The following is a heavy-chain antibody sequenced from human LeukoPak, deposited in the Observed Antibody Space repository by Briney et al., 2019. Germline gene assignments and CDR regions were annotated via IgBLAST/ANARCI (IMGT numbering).Heavy chain of an antibody. CDR2: INHSGST. Sequence: SETLFLTCADYGGSFSGYYWSWLRQPPGKGLEWIGEINHSGSTNYNPSLKSRVTISVDTSKNQFSLKLSSVTAADTAVYYCARLRTVVTRAYWGQGTLVTVSS. D-gene: IGHD4-23*01. V-gene: IGHV4-34*01. CDR3: ARLRTVVTRAY. CDR1: GGSFSGYY. J-gene: IGHJ4*02.